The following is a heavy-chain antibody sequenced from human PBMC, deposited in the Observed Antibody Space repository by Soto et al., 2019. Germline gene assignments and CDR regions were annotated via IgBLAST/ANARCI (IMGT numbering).Heavy chain of an antibody. CDR1: GYSFTSHG. V-gene: IGHV1-8*02. J-gene: IGHJ4*02. D-gene: IGHD6-13*01. CDR2: MSPNSGNT. CDR3: ARGLAAGTDY. Sequence: RASLKVACNASGYSFTSHGITWVRQATGQGLEWMGWMSPNSGNTGYAQKFQGRVTMTRNTSISTAYMELSSLRSEDTAVYYCARGLAAGTDYWGQGTLVTVSS.